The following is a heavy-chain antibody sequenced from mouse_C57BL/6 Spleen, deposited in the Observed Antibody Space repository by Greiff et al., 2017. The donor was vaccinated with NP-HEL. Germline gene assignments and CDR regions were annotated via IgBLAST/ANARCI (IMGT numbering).Heavy chain of an antibody. CDR1: GFNIKDYY. J-gene: IGHJ4*01. D-gene: IGHD2-2*01. CDR2: IDPEDGDT. CDR3: TTNYGYDYAMDY. V-gene: IGHV14-1*01. Sequence: VQLKQSGAELVRPGASVKLSCTASGFNIKDYYMHWVKQRPEQGLEWIGRIDPEDGDTEYAPEFQGRATMTADTSSNTAYLQLSILTSVDTAVYYCTTNYGYDYAMDYWGQGTSVTVSS.